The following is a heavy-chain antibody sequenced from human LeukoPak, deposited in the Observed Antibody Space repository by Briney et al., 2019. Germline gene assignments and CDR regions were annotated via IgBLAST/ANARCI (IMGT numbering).Heavy chain of an antibody. CDR3: ATVTRYHSDGYTSRGYNDY. V-gene: IGHV1-2*02. CDR1: GYTFTGYS. Sequence: ASVKVSCKASGYTFTGYSMHWVRQAPGQGLEWMGLIRPNSGTTNYAQRFQGRVTMTSDTSISTAYMELSSLRSDDTAVYYCATVTRYHSDGYTSRGYNDYWGQGTLVTVSS. D-gene: IGHD5-24*01. CDR2: IRPNSGTT. J-gene: IGHJ4*02.